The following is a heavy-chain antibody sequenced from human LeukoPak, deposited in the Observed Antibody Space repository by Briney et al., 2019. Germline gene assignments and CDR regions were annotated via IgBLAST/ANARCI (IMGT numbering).Heavy chain of an antibody. V-gene: IGHV1-18*01. CDR3: ARDVGRENYYYYMDV. D-gene: IGHD5-24*01. CDR2: ISAYNGNT. Sequence: ASVKVSCKASGYTFTSYGISWVRQAPGQGLEWMGWISAYNGNTNYAQKLQGRVTMTTDTSTSTVYMELSSLRSEDTAVYYCARDVGRENYYYYMDVWGKGTTVTVSS. CDR1: GYTFTSYG. J-gene: IGHJ6*03.